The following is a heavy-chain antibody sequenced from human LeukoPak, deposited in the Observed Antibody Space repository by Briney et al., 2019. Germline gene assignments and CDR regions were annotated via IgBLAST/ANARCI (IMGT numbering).Heavy chain of an antibody. V-gene: IGHV1-2*02. CDR1: GYTFTGKF. J-gene: IGHJ4*02. D-gene: IGHD3/OR15-3a*01. CDR3: ARDREGLAYFDY. CDR2: IDPNSGGT. Sequence: ASVRVSCKASGYTFTGKFIHWVRQAPGQGLEWMGWIDPNSGGTDYAQKFRGRVTMTRDTSTSTAYMDLSSLISDDTAVYYCARDREGLAYFDYWGQGTLVTVSS.